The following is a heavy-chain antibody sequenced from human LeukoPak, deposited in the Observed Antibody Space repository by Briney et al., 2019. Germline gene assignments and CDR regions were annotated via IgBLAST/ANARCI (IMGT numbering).Heavy chain of an antibody. D-gene: IGHD3-3*01. J-gene: IGHJ4*02. Sequence: GSLRLSCAASGFSFSSYTMHWVRQAPGKGLEWVAVISYDGSNKYYADSVKGRFTISRDNSKNTLYLQMNSLRAEDTAVYYCARGGDFWSGPYDYWGQGTLVTVSS. V-gene: IGHV3-30-3*01. CDR1: GFSFSSYT. CDR3: ARGGDFWSGPYDY. CDR2: ISYDGSNK.